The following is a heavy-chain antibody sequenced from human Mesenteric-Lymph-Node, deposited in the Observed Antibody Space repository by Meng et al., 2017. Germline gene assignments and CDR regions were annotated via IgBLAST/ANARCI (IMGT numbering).Heavy chain of an antibody. CDR3: ARGVGYSYGRDYYYYYGMDV. CDR2: IIPILGIA. D-gene: IGHD5-18*01. J-gene: IGHJ6*02. CDR1: GGTFSSYT. Sequence: SVKVSCKASGGTFSSYTISWVRQTPGQGLEWMGRIIPILGIANYAQKFQGRVTITADKSTSTAYMELSSLRSEGTAVYYCARGVGYSYGRDYYYYYGMDVWGQGTTVTVSS. V-gene: IGHV1-69*02.